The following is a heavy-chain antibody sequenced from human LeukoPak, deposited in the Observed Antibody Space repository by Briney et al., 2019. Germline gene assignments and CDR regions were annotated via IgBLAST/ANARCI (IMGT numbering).Heavy chain of an antibody. V-gene: IGHV1-2*02. Sequence: ASLKVSCKASGYTFTGYYMHWVRQAPGQGLEWMGWINPNSGGTYYAQKFQGRVTMTTDTSTSTAYMELRSLRSDDTAVYYCARDRGYSYGPNWFDPWGQGTLVTVSS. CDR3: ARDRGYSYGPNWFDP. D-gene: IGHD5-18*01. J-gene: IGHJ5*02. CDR1: GYTFTGYY. CDR2: INPNSGGT.